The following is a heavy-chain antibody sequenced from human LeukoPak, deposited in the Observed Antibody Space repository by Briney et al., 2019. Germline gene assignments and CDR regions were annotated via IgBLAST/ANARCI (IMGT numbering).Heavy chain of an antibody. J-gene: IGHJ4*02. V-gene: IGHV4-59*01. CDR3: ARSAAATAAALDT. CDR1: RGSLSNYS. Sequence: PETLSLTCTHPRGSLSNYSASTVPQPPGEGLERIAHISYSGFTHNNLSRWSRVTISVDTSKNPFSLKLSSVTAADTTTYYCARSAAATAAALDTWGQGTLGT. D-gene: IGHD2-21*02. CDR2: ISYSGFT.